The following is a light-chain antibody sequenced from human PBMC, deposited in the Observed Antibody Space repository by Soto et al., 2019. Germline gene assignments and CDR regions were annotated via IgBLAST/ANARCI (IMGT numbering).Light chain of an antibody. J-gene: IGKJ2*01. CDR2: AAS. V-gene: IGKV1-33*01. Sequence: DIQMTQSPSSLSAFVGDRVTITCQASQDISDYLNWYQHRPGKAPRLLIYAASNLETGVPSRFSGSGYGSHFTLNINSQQPEDIATYYCQPFDNSPMFTFGQGT. CDR3: QPFDNSPMFT. CDR1: QDISDY.